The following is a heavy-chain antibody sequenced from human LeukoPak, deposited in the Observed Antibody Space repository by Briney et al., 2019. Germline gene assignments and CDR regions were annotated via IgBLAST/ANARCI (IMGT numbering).Heavy chain of an antibody. Sequence: PSETLSLTCTVSGGSISSGGYYWSWIRQPPGKGLEWIGYIYHSGSTYYNPSLKSRVTISVDRSKNQFSLKLSSVTAADTAVYYCARGGERRDGYKGLKYWGQGTLVTVSS. D-gene: IGHD5-24*01. CDR2: IYHSGST. CDR1: GGSISSGGYY. CDR3: ARGGERRDGYKGLKY. J-gene: IGHJ4*02. V-gene: IGHV4-30-2*01.